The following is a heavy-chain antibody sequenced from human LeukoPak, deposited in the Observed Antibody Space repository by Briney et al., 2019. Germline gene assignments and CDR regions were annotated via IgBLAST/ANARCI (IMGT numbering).Heavy chain of an antibody. CDR2: ISNSGSTV. Sequence: GGSLRLSCAAPGFTFSAFYMNCVLEAPWKGVEWVSYISNSGSTVYYADSVKGRFTISRDNAKNSLYLQMTSLRAEDTAIYYCARGALEWLYGSWFDPWGQGTLVTVSS. J-gene: IGHJ5*02. D-gene: IGHD3-3*01. CDR1: GFTFSAFY. V-gene: IGHV3-11*04. CDR3: ARGALEWLYGSWFDP.